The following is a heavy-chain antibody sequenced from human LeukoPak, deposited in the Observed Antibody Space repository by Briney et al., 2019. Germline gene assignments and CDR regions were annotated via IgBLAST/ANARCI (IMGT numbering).Heavy chain of an antibody. Sequence: PGGSLRLPCAASGFTFSSYAMSWVRQAPGKGLEWVSGISGSGGSTNYADSVKGRFTISRDNSKNTLYLQMNSLRAEDTAIYYCGGSPYYYYGMDVWGQGTTVIVYS. CDR2: ISGSGGST. V-gene: IGHV3-23*01. CDR3: GGSPYYYYGMDV. J-gene: IGHJ6*02. CDR1: GFTFSSYA.